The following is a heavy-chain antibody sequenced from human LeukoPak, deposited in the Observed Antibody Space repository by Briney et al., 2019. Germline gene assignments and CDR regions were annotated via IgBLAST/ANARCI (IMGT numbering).Heavy chain of an antibody. Sequence: PGGSLRFSCAASGFTFSSYWMHWVRQAPGKGLVWVSRINSDGSSTSYADSVKGRFTISRDNAKNTLYLQMNSLRAEDTAVYYCARDGSGWYGFDYWGQGTLVTVSS. CDR2: INSDGSST. CDR1: GFTFSSYW. V-gene: IGHV3-74*01. J-gene: IGHJ4*02. CDR3: ARDGSGWYGFDY. D-gene: IGHD6-19*01.